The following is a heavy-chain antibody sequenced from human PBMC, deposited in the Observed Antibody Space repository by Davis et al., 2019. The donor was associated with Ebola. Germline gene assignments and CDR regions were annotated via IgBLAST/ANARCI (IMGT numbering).Heavy chain of an antibody. D-gene: IGHD6-25*01. CDR2: MNPNSGNT. J-gene: IGHJ5*02. CDR1: GYTFTSYD. CDR3: ARGLGYQRPNSWFDP. Sequence: AASVKVSCNASGYTFTSYDINWVRQATGQGLEWMGWMNPNSGNTGYAQKFQGRVTMTRNTSIRTAYMELSSLRSEDTAVYYCARGLGYQRPNSWFDPWGQGTLVTVSS. V-gene: IGHV1-8*01.